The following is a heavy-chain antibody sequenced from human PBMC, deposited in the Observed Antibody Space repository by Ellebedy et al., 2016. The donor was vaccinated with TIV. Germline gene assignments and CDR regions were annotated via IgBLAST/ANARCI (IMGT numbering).Heavy chain of an antibody. D-gene: IGHD4-17*01. CDR2: IYSVGDT. V-gene: IGHV3-53*01. Sequence: GGSLRLSCAVSGFTVRSKYMNWVRQAPGKGLEWVSLIYSVGDTYYADSVKGRFTVSRDNSQTTLYLQMTSLRVDDTAVYYCATDPDGVYGDTSAYWGRGTLVTVSS. CDR1: GFTVRSKY. CDR3: ATDPDGVYGDTSAY. J-gene: IGHJ4*02.